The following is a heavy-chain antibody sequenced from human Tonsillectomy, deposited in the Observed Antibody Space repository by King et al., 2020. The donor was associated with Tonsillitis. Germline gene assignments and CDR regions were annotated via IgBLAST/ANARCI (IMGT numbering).Heavy chain of an antibody. CDR3: ARGVAAAVKF. V-gene: IGHV4-59*01. D-gene: IGHD6-13*01. Sequence: VQLQESGPGLVKPSETLSLSCSVSGGSISSYFWHLIRQPPGKRMEWIGYIDYRGGTNSKPSLKSRFTISVDTSSNQFSLQLRSATAADTAVYYCARGVAAAVKFWGQGTLVTVSS. J-gene: IGHJ4*02. CDR2: IDYRGGT. CDR1: GGSISSYF.